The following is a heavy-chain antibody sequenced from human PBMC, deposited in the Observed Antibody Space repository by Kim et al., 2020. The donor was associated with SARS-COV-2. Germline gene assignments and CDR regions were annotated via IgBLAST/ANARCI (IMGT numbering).Heavy chain of an antibody. J-gene: IGHJ6*01. CDR3: ARTGYSSRWRDHHNYYYY. V-gene: IGHV1-18*01. CDR2: IIPIIGTT. D-gene: IGHD6-19*01. CDR1: GYTFTNYA. Sequence: ASVKVSCKASGYTFTNYAISWVRQAPGQGLEWMGWIIPIIGTTNYAQKLQGRVTITTDASTSTAYMELRSLRSDDTAVYYCARTGYSSRWRDHHNYYYY.